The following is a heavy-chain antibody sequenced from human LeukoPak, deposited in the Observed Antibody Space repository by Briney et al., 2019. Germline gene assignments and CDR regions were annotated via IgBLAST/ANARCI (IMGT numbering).Heavy chain of an antibody. Sequence: SETLSLTCTVSGGSISSSSYYWGWIRQPRGKGLEWIGRIYYSGSTYYNPPLKSRVTISVDTSKNQFSLKLSSVTAADTAVYYCARADRVAAVVGTENYFDYWGQGTLVTVS. V-gene: IGHV4-39*01. CDR2: IYYSGST. J-gene: IGHJ4*02. CDR3: ARADRVAAVVGTENYFDY. D-gene: IGHD6-19*01. CDR1: GGSISSSSYY.